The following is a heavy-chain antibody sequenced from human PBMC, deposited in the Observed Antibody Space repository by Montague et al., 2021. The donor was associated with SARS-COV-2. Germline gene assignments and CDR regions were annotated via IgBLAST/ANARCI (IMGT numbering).Heavy chain of an antibody. V-gene: IGHV2-5*02. D-gene: IGHD6-19*01. CDR1: GFSLSTSGVG. CDR3: AHSKSSGWYGDWFDP. J-gene: IGHJ5*02. CDR2: IYWDDDK. Sequence: PALVKPTQTLTLTCTFSGFSLSTSGVGVGWIRQPPGKALECLALIYWDDDKRYSPSLKSRLTITKDTSKNQVVLTMTNMDPVDTATYYCAHSKSSGWYGDWFDPWGQGTLVTVSS.